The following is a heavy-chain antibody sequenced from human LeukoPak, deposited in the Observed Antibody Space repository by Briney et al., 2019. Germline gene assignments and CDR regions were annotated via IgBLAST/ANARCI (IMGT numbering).Heavy chain of an antibody. CDR2: INWNGDST. D-gene: IGHD3-22*01. J-gene: IGHJ4*02. CDR1: GFTFDEYG. CDR3: ARYPYYYDSSGYGAFDL. V-gene: IGHV3-20*04. Sequence: PGGSLRLSCVASGFTFDEYGMSWVRQGPGKGLEWVSGINWNGDSTGYADSVKGRFTISRDNAKNSLYLQMKSLRAEDTALYYCARYPYYYDSSGYGAFDLWGQGILVTVSS.